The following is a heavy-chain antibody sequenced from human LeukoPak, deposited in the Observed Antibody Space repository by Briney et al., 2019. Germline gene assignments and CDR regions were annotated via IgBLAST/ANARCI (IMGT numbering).Heavy chain of an antibody. CDR3: ARDGTIFGVVQWYFDY. CDR1: GFTFSSYA. D-gene: IGHD3-3*01. CDR2: ISGSGGST. J-gene: IGHJ4*02. Sequence: GGSLRLSCAASGFTFSSYAMSWVRQAPGKGLEWVSAISGSGGSTYYADSVKGRFTISRDNSKNTLYLQMNSLRAEDTAVYYCARDGTIFGVVQWYFDYWGQGTLVTVSS. V-gene: IGHV3-23*01.